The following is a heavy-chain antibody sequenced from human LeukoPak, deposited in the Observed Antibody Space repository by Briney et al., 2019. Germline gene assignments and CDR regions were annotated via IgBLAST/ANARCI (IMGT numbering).Heavy chain of an antibody. J-gene: IGHJ5*02. CDR3: ARDPQYQGNHWFDP. CDR2: IYYSGST. CDR1: GGSISSSSYY. Sequence: PSETLSLTCTVSGGSISSSSYYWGWIRQPPGKGLEWIGSIYYSGSTYYNPSLKSRVTISVDTSKNQFSLKLSSVTAADTAVYYCARDPQYQGNHWFDPWGQGTLVTVSS. D-gene: IGHD2-2*01. V-gene: IGHV4-39*07.